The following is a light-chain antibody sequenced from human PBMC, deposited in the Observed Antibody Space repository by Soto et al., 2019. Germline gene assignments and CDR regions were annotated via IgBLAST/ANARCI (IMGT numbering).Light chain of an antibody. CDR3: QQYGSSPYT. V-gene: IGKV3-20*01. Sequence: EIVLTQSPGTLSLSPGERATLSCRASQSVSNNYLAWYQQKPGQAPRLLIYGASSRATGIPDRFSGSGSGTDFTLTISRLEPEDFAVYYCQQYGSSPYTFGQGTK. J-gene: IGKJ2*01. CDR1: QSVSNNY. CDR2: GAS.